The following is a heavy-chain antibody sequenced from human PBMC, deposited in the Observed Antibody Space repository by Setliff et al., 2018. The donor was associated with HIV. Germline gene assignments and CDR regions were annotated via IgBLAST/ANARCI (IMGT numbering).Heavy chain of an antibody. CDR3: ATDPGYSSTWYSESFQH. D-gene: IGHD6-13*01. J-gene: IGHJ1*01. V-gene: IGHV1-24*01. Sequence: ASVKVSCKLSGYTLTELSIHWVRQAPGKGLEWMANFDPEDGETFYAQKFQGRLTMTEDTSTDTAYMELSSLRSDDTAMYYCATDPGYSSTWYSESFQHWGQGTAVTVSS. CDR1: GYTLTELS. CDR2: FDPEDGET.